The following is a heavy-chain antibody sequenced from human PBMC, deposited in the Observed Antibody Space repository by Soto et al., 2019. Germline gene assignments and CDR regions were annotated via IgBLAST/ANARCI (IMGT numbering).Heavy chain of an antibody. V-gene: IGHV1-18*01. J-gene: IGHJ5*02. CDR1: GYTFSNYG. CDR2: TSLYSDGT. CDR3: ARVVPGAEDWLGP. Sequence: ASVKVSCKTSGYTFSNYGITWVRQAPGQPLEWLGWTSLYSDGTSYAQKFRGRVSMTTDTSTTTAYMELRSLRSDDTAVYYCARVVPGAEDWLGPWGQGTLVTVYS.